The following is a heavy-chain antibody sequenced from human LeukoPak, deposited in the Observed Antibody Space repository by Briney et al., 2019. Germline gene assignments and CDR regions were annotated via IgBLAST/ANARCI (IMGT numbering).Heavy chain of an antibody. CDR3: AREDRIAAAGLNY. CDR1: GYTFTGYY. CDR2: INPNSGGT. J-gene: IGHJ4*02. V-gene: IGHV1-2*02. D-gene: IGHD6-13*01. Sequence: ASVKVSCKASGYTFTGYYMHWVRQAPGQGLEWTGWINPNSGGTNYAQKFQGRVTMTRDTSISTAYMELSRLRSDDTAVYYCAREDRIAAAGLNYWGQGTLVTVSS.